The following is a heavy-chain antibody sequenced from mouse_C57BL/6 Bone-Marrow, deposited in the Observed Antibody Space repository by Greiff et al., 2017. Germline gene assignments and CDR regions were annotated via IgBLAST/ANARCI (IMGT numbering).Heavy chain of an antibody. Sequence: QVQLQQPGAELVMPGASVKLSCKASGYTFTSYWMHWVKQRPGQGLEWIGEIDPSDSYTNYNQKFKGKSTLTVDKSSSTAYMQLSSLTSEDSAVYDCARDSYYYGSSLFAYWGQGTLVTVSA. J-gene: IGHJ3*01. D-gene: IGHD1-1*01. CDR3: ARDSYYYGSSLFAY. CDR2: IDPSDSYT. CDR1: GYTFTSYW. V-gene: IGHV1-69*01.